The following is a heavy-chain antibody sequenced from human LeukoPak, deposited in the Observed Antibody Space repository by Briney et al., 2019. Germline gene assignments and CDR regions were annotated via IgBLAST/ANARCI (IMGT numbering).Heavy chain of an antibody. D-gene: IGHD6-13*01. CDR1: GGTFSSYA. Sequence: ALVKVSCKASGGTFSSYAISWVRQAPGQGLEWMGGIIPIFGTANYAQKFQGRVTITADESTSTAYMELSSLRSEDTAVYYCARPTVYSSSWRPFDYWGQGTLVTVSS. V-gene: IGHV1-69*01. J-gene: IGHJ4*02. CDR3: ARPTVYSSSWRPFDY. CDR2: IIPIFGTA.